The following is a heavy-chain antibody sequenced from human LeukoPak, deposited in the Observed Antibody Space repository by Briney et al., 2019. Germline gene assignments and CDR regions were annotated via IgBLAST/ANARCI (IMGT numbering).Heavy chain of an antibody. CDR1: GGTFSSYA. V-gene: IGHV1-69*06. D-gene: IGHD6-13*01. Sequence: ASVKVSCKASGGTFSSYAISWVRQAPGQGLEWMGGIIPIFGTANYAQKFQGRVTITADKSTSTAYMELSSLRSEDTAVYYCARSEDIAAAENWFAPWGQGNLVIVSS. J-gene: IGHJ5*02. CDR2: IIPIFGTA. CDR3: ARSEDIAAAENWFAP.